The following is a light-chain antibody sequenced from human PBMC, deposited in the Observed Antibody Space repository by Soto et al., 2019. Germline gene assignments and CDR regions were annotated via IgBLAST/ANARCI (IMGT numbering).Light chain of an antibody. V-gene: IGLV1-40*01. Sequence: QSVLTQPPSVSGAPGQRVTISCTGSSSNIGAGYDVHWYQHLPGTAPKLLIYGNSNRPSGVPDRFSASRSGTSASLAITGLQAEDEADYYCQSYDSSLSASGVFGGGTQLTVL. CDR1: SSNIGAGYD. CDR3: QSYDSSLSASGV. CDR2: GNS. J-gene: IGLJ2*01.